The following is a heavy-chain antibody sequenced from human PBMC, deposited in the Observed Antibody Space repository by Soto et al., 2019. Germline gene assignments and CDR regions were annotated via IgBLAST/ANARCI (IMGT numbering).Heavy chain of an antibody. D-gene: IGHD1-1*01. CDR2: IYPSVSS. Sequence: SETLSLTCSVSGFAISRGYYWSWVRQPPGKGLEWIGSIYPSVSSYHNPSLATRLRLSIDTSKNQFTLNLTSVTAADTALYFCAREKVGTTFFDNWGQGXQVTVYS. CDR3: AREKVGTTFFDN. J-gene: IGHJ4*02. V-gene: IGHV4-38-2*02. CDR1: GFAISRGYY.